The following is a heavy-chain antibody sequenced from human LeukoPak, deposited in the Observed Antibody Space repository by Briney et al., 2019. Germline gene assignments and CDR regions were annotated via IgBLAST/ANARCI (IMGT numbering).Heavy chain of an antibody. CDR2: IKQDGSEK. J-gene: IGHJ4*02. V-gene: IGHV3-7*01. Sequence: GGSLRLPCAASGFTFSSYWMSWVRQAPGKGLEWVANIKQDGSEKYYVDSVKGRFTISRDNAKNSLYLQMNSLRAEDTAVYYCARARNYYDSTGYFDYWGQGTLVTVSS. CDR3: ARARNYYDSTGYFDY. D-gene: IGHD3-22*01. CDR1: GFTFSSYW.